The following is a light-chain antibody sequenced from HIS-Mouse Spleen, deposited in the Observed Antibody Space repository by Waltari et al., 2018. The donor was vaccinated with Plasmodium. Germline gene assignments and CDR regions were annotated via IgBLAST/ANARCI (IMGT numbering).Light chain of an antibody. V-gene: IGKV1-9*01. CDR2: AAS. CDR1: QGISSY. CDR3: QQLNSYPIT. J-gene: IGKJ5*01. Sequence: DIQLFQSSSFLSVSVEDRVTITCRASQGISSYLAWYQQKPGKAPKLLIYAASTLQSGVPSRFSGSGSGTEFTLTISSLQPEDFATYYCQQLNSYPITFGQGTRLEIK.